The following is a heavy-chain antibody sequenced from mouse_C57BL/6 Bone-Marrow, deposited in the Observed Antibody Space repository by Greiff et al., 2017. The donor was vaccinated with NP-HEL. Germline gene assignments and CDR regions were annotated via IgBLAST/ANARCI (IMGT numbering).Heavy chain of an antibody. CDR2: ISYDGSN. J-gene: IGHJ4*01. V-gene: IGHV3-6*01. Sequence: EVQLQESGPGLVKPSQSLSLSCSVTGYSITSGYYWNWIRQLPGNQLEWMGYISYDGSNNYNPTLKNRITITRDTSKNQFFLKLNSVTTEDTATYYCAREGVLRRDYAMDYWGQGTSVTVSS. D-gene: IGHD1-1*01. CDR3: AREGVLRRDYAMDY. CDR1: GYSITSGYY.